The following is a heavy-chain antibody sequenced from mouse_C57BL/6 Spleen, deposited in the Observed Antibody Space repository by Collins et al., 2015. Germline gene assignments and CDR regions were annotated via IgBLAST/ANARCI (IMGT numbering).Heavy chain of an antibody. V-gene: IGHV1-67*01. CDR1: GYTFTDYA. CDR2: ISTYYGNT. CDR3: ALIYYYGSGAY. J-gene: IGHJ3*01. Sequence: QVQLQQSGPELVRPGVSVKISCKGSGYTFTDYAMHWVKQSHAKSLEWIGVISTYYGNTNYNQKFKGKATMTVDKSSSTAYMELARLTSEDSAIYYCALIYYYGSGAYWGQGTLVTVSA. D-gene: IGHD1-1*01.